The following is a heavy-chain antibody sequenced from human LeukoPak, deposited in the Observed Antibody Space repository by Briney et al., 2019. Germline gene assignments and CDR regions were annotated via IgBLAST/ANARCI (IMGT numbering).Heavy chain of an antibody. D-gene: IGHD7-27*01. Sequence: GGSLRLSCAASGFTFSTYAMHWVRQAPGKGLEWVAFISYDGTNKYCADSVKGRFTTSRDNSKNTLYLQMNSLRAEDTALYYCAREILTGYAFDIWGQGIMVTVSS. CDR3: AREILTGYAFDI. CDR1: GFTFSTYA. CDR2: ISYDGTNK. J-gene: IGHJ3*02. V-gene: IGHV3-30-3*01.